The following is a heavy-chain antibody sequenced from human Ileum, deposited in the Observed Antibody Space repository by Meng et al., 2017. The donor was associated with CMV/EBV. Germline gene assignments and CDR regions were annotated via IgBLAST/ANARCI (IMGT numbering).Heavy chain of an antibody. CDR2: IYPGDSDT. V-gene: IGHV5-51*01. CDR1: GYKFTSYW. CDR3: AGRNNDSANYYDY. Sequence: GGSLRLSCNGSGYKFTSYWIGWVRQMPGKGLEWMGIIYPGDSDTRYNPSFQGQVTISAEKSITTAYLHWRSLKASDTAIYYCAGRNNDSANYYDYWGQGTLVTVSS. D-gene: IGHD3-10*01. J-gene: IGHJ4*02.